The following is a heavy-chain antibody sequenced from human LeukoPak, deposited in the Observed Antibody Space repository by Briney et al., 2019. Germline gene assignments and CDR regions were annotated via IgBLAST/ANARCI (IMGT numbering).Heavy chain of an antibody. CDR3: ARTQLYDLWSGPLDY. Sequence: KPSETLSLTCTVSGGSISSSSYYWGWFRQPPGKGLEWIGSIYYSGSTNYNPSLKSRVTISVDTSKNQFSLKLSSVTAADAAVYYCARTQLYDLWSGPLDYWGQGTLVTVSS. CDR2: IYYSGST. J-gene: IGHJ4*02. CDR1: GGSISSSSYY. V-gene: IGHV4-39*07. D-gene: IGHD3-3*01.